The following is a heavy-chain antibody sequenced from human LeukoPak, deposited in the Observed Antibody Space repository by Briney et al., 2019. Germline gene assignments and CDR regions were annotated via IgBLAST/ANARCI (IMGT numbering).Heavy chain of an antibody. CDR3: ARGALYCSSTSCSLDH. CDR2: IYSGGST. Sequence: GGSLRLSCAASGFTVSSNYMSWVRQAPGKGLEWVSVIYSGGSTYYADSVKGRFTISRDNSKNTLYLQMNSLRAEDTAVYYCARGALYCSSTSCSLDHWGQGTLVTVSS. V-gene: IGHV3-53*01. CDR1: GFTVSSNY. D-gene: IGHD2-2*01. J-gene: IGHJ4*02.